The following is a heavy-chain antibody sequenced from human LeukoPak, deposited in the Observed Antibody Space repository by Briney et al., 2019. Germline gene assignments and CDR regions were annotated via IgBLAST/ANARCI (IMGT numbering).Heavy chain of an antibody. D-gene: IGHD1-26*01. J-gene: IGHJ3*02. V-gene: IGHV1-18*01. Sequence: ASVKVSCKASGYTFTSYGISWVRQAPGQGLEWMGWISAYNGNTNYAQKLQGRVTMTTDTSTSTAYMELRSLRSDDTAVYYCARGWIVGATRVSFDIWGQGTMVTVSS. CDR2: ISAYNGNT. CDR3: ARGWIVGATRVSFDI. CDR1: GYTFTSYG.